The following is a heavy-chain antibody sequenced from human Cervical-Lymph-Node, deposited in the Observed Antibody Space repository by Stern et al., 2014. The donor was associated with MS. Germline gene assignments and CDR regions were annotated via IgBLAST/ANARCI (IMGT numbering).Heavy chain of an antibody. J-gene: IGHJ4*02. CDR3: LSDYN. V-gene: IGHV7-4-1*02. CDR2: INTNNWNP. CDR1: GYRFTSYG. Sequence: PLVQSGSELKKPGASVKVSCTGHGYRFTSYGMNWVRQAPGQGLEWMGRINTNNWNPTYAQDFTGRFVFSLDTSVSTAYLEITSLKAEDTAVYYCLSDYNWGQGTLVTVSS. D-gene: IGHD5-24*01.